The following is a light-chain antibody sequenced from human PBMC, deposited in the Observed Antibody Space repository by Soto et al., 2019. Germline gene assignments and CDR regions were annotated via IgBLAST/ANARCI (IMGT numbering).Light chain of an antibody. Sequence: DIQMTQSPSSLSISVGDRVTITCRSSHDIGNPLNWYQQKPGKAPLLLLYSAFTLQSWVPSRFSGSGSGTAFTLTITSLQPEDSATYFCEQSDSVPLTFGGGTKVEV. CDR2: SAF. CDR3: EQSDSVPLT. J-gene: IGKJ4*01. V-gene: IGKV1-39*01. CDR1: HDIGNP.